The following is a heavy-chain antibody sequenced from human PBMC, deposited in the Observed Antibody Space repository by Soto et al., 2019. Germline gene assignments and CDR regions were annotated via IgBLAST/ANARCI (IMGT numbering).Heavy chain of an antibody. V-gene: IGHV3-23*01. CDR3: ARHLPYCGGDCYSLDY. CDR1: GFTFSSYA. Sequence: GSLRLSCAASGFTFSSYAMNWVRQAPGKGLEWVSAISGSGGSTYYADSVKGRFTISRDNSKNTLYLQMNSLRAEDTAVYYCARHLPYCGGDCYSLDYWGQGTLVTVS. CDR2: ISGSGGST. D-gene: IGHD2-21*02. J-gene: IGHJ4*02.